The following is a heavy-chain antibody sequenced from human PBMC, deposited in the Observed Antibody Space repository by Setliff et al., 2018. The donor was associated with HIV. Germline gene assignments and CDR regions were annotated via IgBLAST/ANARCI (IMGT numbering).Heavy chain of an antibody. CDR3: ARDPAPSSSASYFQH. Sequence: WASVKVSCKASGYTFTSYYMHWVRQAPGQGLEWMGIINPSGGSAGYAEKFRGRVTMTRDTSTSTVYMELSSLRSEDTAVYYCARDPAPSSSASYFQHWGQGTPVTVSS. CDR1: GYTFTSYY. CDR2: INPSGGSA. V-gene: IGHV1-46*01. D-gene: IGHD6-6*01. J-gene: IGHJ1*01.